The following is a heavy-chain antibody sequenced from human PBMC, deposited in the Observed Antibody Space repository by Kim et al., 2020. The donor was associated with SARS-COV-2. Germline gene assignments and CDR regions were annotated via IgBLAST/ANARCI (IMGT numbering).Heavy chain of an antibody. CDR1: GFTFSYYA. V-gene: IGHV3-23*01. CDR3: AEGAGSASGFRFDT. Sequence: GGSLRLSCAASGFTFSYYAMTWVRQAPGKGLEWVSLITGIGVITYYADSVKGRFTISRDNSKNTLYLQMISLRAEATALYYCAEGAGSASGFRFDTAGQG. D-gene: IGHD2-15*01. CDR2: ITGIGVIT. J-gene: IGHJ5*02.